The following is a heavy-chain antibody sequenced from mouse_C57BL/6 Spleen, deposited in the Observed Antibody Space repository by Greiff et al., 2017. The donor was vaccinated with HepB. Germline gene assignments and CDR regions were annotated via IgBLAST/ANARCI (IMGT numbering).Heavy chain of an antibody. J-gene: IGHJ4*01. V-gene: IGHV5-17*01. D-gene: IGHD1-1*01. CDR2: ISSGSSTI. CDR1: GFTFSDYG. CDR3: ARSRYYEDAMDY. Sequence: VQLQQSGGGLVKPGGSLKLSCAASGFTFSDYGMHWVRQAPEKGLEWVAYISSGSSTIYYADTVKGRFTISRDNAKNTLFLQMTSLRSEDTAMYYCARSRYYEDAMDYWGQGTSVTVSS.